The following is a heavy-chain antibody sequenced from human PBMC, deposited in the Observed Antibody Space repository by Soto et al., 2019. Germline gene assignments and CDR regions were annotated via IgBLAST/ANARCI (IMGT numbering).Heavy chain of an antibody. Sequence: PSETLSLTCTVSVGSVSSGSYYLSWILHPPGKGLEWIGYIYYSWSTNYNPSLKSRVTISLDTSKNQFSLKLSSVTAADTAVYYCARETRFDGSGSYYHWGQGTLVTVSS. V-gene: IGHV4-61*01. CDR3: ARETRFDGSGSYYH. D-gene: IGHD3-10*01. J-gene: IGHJ5*02. CDR2: IYYSWST. CDR1: VGSVSSGSYY.